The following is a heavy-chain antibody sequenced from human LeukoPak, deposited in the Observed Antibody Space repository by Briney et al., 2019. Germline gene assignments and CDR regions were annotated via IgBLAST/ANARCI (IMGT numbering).Heavy chain of an antibody. CDR3: ARGPDYGDPPFYFDY. D-gene: IGHD4-17*01. CDR2: IYSGGST. V-gene: IGHV3-53*01. Sequence: PGGSLRLSCAASGFTVSSNYMSWVRQAPGKGLEWVSDIYSGGSTYYADSVKGRFTISRDNSKNTLYLQMNSLRAEDTAVYYCARGPDYGDPPFYFDYWGQGTLVTVSS. J-gene: IGHJ4*02. CDR1: GFTVSSNY.